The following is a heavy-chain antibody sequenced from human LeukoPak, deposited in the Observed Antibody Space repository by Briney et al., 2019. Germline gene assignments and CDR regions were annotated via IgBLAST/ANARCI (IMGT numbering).Heavy chain of an antibody. Sequence: GRSLRLSCAASGFTFSSYAMHWVRQAPGKGLEWVAVIPYDGSNKYYADSVKGRFTISRDNSKNTLYLQMNSLRAEDTAVYYCAREGLYCSGGSCYFDYWGQGTLVTVSS. D-gene: IGHD2-15*01. CDR2: IPYDGSNK. CDR3: AREGLYCSGGSCYFDY. CDR1: GFTFSSYA. V-gene: IGHV3-30-3*01. J-gene: IGHJ4*02.